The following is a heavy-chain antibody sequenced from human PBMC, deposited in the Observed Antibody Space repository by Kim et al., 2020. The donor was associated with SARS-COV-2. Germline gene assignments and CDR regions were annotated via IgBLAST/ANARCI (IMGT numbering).Heavy chain of an antibody. V-gene: IGHV4-59*08. CDR1: GGAISSFY. CDR3: ARQLSLHRYFDP. J-gene: IGHJ5*02. Sequence: SETLSLTCSVSGGAISSFYWSWIRQPPGKQLEWIGYIYYTGNTNSNPSLKSRVTISADTSKNQVSLKVRSVTAADTAIYYCARQLSLHRYFDPWGQGTLV. D-gene: IGHD1-26*01. CDR2: IYYTGNT.